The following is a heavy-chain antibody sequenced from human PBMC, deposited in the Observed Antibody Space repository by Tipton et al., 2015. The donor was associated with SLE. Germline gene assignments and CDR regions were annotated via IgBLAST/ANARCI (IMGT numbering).Heavy chain of an antibody. V-gene: IGHV4-4*02. CDR1: GGSIRSSNW. D-gene: IGHD4-17*01. CDR2: IHHSGST. J-gene: IGHJ4*02. CDR3: AKDYNHDNADYN. Sequence: TLSLTCAVSGGSIRSSNWWSWVRQPPGKGLEWIGEIHHSGSTNSNPSLKSRVTISVDKSKNQFSLKLSSVTGADTAVYYCAKDYNHDNADYNWGQGTLVIVSS.